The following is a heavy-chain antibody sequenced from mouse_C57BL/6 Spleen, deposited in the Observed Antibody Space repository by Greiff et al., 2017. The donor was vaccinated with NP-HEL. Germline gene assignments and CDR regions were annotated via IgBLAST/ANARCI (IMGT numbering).Heavy chain of an antibody. D-gene: IGHD2-5*01. CDR1: GYTFTSYW. V-gene: IGHV1-72*01. Sequence: QVQLQQPGAELVKPGASVKLSCKASGYTFTSYWMHWVKQRPGRGLEWIGRIDPNSGGTKYNEKFKSKATLTVDKPSSTAYMQLSSLTSEDSAVYYCTRWGGPAYYSNRYYFDYWGQGTTLTVSS. J-gene: IGHJ2*01. CDR3: TRWGGPAYYSNRYYFDY. CDR2: IDPNSGGT.